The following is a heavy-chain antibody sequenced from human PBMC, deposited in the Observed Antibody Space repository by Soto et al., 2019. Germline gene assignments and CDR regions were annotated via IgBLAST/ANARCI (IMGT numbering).Heavy chain of an antibody. CDR2: IYDSGST. CDR3: ASLLTITRISSYHSDY. J-gene: IGHJ4*01. CDR1: GGSISSGGYY. V-gene: IGHV4-31*03. Sequence: QVQLQESGPGLVKPSQTLSFTCTVSGGSISSGGYYWSWIRQHPGKGLEWIGYIYDSGSTYYDPSLMSRVTISVDTSKNLFTLKLSSLTAADTAVYYCASLLTITRISSYHSDYWGHGTLVTVSS. D-gene: IGHD5-12*01.